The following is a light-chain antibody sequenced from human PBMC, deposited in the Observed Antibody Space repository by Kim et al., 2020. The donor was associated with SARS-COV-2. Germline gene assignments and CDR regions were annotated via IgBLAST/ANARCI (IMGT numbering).Light chain of an antibody. J-gene: IGKJ1*01. CDR2: TAS. CDR3: QQYYSYPWT. CDR1: QGISSY. Sequence: AIRMTQSPSSLSASTGDRVTITCRANQGISSYLAWYQQQPGKAPKLLIYTASTLQSGVPSRFSGSGSGTDFTLTISCLQSEDFATYYCQQYYSYPWTFAQGTKVDIK. V-gene: IGKV1-8*01.